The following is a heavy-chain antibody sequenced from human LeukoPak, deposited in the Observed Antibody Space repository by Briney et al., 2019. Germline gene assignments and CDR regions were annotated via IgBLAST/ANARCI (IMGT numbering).Heavy chain of an antibody. CDR2: ISPDGRET. J-gene: IGHJ4*02. D-gene: IGHD3-3*01. CDR1: GFTFSGSW. Sequence: GGSLRLSCAASGFTFSGSWMSWLRQAPGKGLEWVINISPDGRETHFVDSVRGRLTISRGNTKNTLFLQMDSLRDDDTGVYYCARGGSGYSIYWGQGTLVTVSS. V-gene: IGHV3-7*01. CDR3: ARGGSGYSIY.